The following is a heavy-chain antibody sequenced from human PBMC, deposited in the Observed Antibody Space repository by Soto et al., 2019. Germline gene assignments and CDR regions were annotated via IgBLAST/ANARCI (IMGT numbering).Heavy chain of an antibody. Sequence: SLSVTCTLSAPSISTGGYFWSWIRQQPGKGLEWIGYIYYSGSTYYNPSLKSRVTISVDTSKNQFSLKLSSVTAADTAVYYCARGCSDSSGLDNWFDPWGQGTLVT. CDR3: ARGCSDSSGLDNWFDP. J-gene: IGHJ5*02. V-gene: IGHV4-31*03. CDR1: APSISTGGYF. D-gene: IGHD3-22*01. CDR2: IYYSGST.